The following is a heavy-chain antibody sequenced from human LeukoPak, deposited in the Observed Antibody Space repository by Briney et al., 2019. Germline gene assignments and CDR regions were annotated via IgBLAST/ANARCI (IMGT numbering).Heavy chain of an antibody. J-gene: IGHJ5*02. Sequence: ASVKVSCKASGYTFTGYYMHWVRQAPGQGLEWMGWINPNSGGTNYAQKFQGRVTMTRDTSINTAYMELSRLRSDDTAVYYCARDRKVRGFPWFDPWGQGTLVTVSS. CDR2: INPNSGGT. CDR3: ARDRKVRGFPWFDP. CDR1: GYTFTGYY. V-gene: IGHV1-2*02. D-gene: IGHD3-10*01.